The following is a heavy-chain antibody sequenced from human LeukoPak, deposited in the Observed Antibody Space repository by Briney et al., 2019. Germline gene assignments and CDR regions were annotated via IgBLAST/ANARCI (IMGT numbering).Heavy chain of an antibody. CDR3: AREGWSATGTNWFDP. Sequence: GASVKVSCKASGYTFTSYAMNWVRQAPGQGLEWMGWINTNTGNPTYAQGFTGRFVFSLDTSVSTAYLQISSLKAEDTAVYYCAREGWSATGTNWFDPWGQGTLVAVSS. D-gene: IGHD1-1*01. CDR2: INTNTGNP. J-gene: IGHJ5*02. V-gene: IGHV7-4-1*02. CDR1: GYTFTSYA.